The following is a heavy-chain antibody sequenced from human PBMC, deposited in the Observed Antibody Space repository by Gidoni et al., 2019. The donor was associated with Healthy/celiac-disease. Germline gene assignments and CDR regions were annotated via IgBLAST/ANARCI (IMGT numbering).Heavy chain of an antibody. D-gene: IGHD6-13*01. CDR3: ARDRAAALTYYYYGMDV. CDR2: IWYDGSNK. CDR1: VFTFSSYG. V-gene: IGHV3-33*01. J-gene: IGHJ6*02. Sequence: QVQLVESGGGVVQPGRSLRLSCAASVFTFSSYGMHWVRQAPGKGLEWVAVIWYDGSNKYYADSVKGRFTISRDNSKNTLYLQMNSLRAEDTAVYYCARDRAAALTYYYYGMDVWGQGTTVTVSS.